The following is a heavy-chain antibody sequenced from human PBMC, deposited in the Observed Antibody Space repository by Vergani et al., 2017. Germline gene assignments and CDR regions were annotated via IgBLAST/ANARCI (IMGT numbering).Heavy chain of an antibody. V-gene: IGHV3-21*01. CDR3: AGQDRCDIVANYYYYMDV. CDR1: GFTFSSYS. CDR2: ISSSSSYI. Sequence: EVQLVESGGGLVKPGGSLRLSCAASGFTFSSYSMNWVRQAPGKGLEWVSSISSSSSYIYYADSVKGRFTISRDNAKNSLYLQMNSLRAEDTAVYYCAGQDRCDIVANYYYYMDVWGKGTTVTVSS. J-gene: IGHJ6*03. D-gene: IGHD2-15*01.